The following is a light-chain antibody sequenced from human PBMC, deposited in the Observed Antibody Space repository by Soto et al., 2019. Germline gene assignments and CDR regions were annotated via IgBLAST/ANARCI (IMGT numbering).Light chain of an antibody. CDR1: QNILYSSNKNNY. V-gene: IGKV4-1*01. CDR3: QQYYNLPYT. CDR2: WAS. J-gene: IGKJ2*01. Sequence: DIVMTQSPDSLAVSPGERATINCRSSQNILYSSNKNNYLAWYQQKPGQPPKLLIYWASTRQSGVPDRFSGSGSGTDFTLTISSLQAEDVAVYYCQQYYNLPYTFGQGPSWRSN.